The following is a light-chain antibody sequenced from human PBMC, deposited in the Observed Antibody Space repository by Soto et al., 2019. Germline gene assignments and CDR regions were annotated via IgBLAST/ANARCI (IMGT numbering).Light chain of an antibody. V-gene: IGLV1-40*01. Sequence: QAVVTQPPSVSGAPGQRVTISCTGSSSNIGAGYDVHWYQQLPGTAPKLLIYGNSNRPSGVPDRFSGSKSGTSASLAITGLQAEDEADYYCQSYDSSLSARNVVFGGGTKLTVL. CDR3: QSYDSSLSARNVV. J-gene: IGLJ2*01. CDR1: SSNIGAGYD. CDR2: GNS.